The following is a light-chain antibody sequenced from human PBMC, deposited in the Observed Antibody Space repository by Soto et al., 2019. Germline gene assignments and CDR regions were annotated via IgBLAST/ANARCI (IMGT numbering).Light chain of an antibody. V-gene: IGKV3-15*01. Sequence: EIEMTQSPATLYVSPGERATLSCRASQSISTNLTWYQQKPGQAPRLLISGASTRATGIPVRFSGRGSATEFTLTISSLQSEDFAVYYGQHYTNRPLTFGGGTKVEVK. CDR2: GAS. CDR1: QSISTN. CDR3: QHYTNRPLT. J-gene: IGKJ4*01.